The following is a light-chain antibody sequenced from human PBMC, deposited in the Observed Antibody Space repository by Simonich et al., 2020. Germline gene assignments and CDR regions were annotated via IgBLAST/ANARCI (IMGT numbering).Light chain of an antibody. CDR3: QSYDSSNVV. CDR1: SGSIASNY. V-gene: IGLV6-57*03. J-gene: IGLJ2*01. CDR2: EDN. Sequence: NFMLTQPHSVSESPGKTVTISCTRSSGSIASNYVQWYQQRPGSAPTTVIYEDNQRPSGVPDRFSGSIDSSSNSASLTISGLKTEDEADYDCQSYDSSNVVFGGGTKPTVL.